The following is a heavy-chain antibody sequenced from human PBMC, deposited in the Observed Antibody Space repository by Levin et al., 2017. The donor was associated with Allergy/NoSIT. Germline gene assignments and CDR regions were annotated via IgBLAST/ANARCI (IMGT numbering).Heavy chain of an antibody. Sequence: SCAAYGESFGVYYWSWIRQPPGKGLEWIGEVDHSGNTNYNPSLKSRVTISVDTSKKQFSLKVRSVTAADTAVYYCARGTQFKYYYYYYMDVWGKGTTVTVSS. CDR2: VDHSGNT. CDR1: GESFGVYY. V-gene: IGHV4-34*01. CDR3: ARGTQFKYYYYYYMDV. J-gene: IGHJ6*03.